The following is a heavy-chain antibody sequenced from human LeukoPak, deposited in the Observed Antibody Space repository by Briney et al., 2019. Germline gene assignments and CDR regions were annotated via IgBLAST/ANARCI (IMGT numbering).Heavy chain of an antibody. D-gene: IGHD2-15*01. CDR3: ARDGVTEYCSGGSCHSGYYYMDV. Sequence: SETLSLTCTVSGGSISSSSYYWGWIRQPPGKGMEWIGSIYYSGSTYYNPSLKSRVTISVDTSKNQFSLKLSSVTAADTAVYYCARDGVTEYCSGGSCHSGYYYMDVWGKGTTVTVSS. CDR1: GGSISSSSYY. CDR2: IYYSGST. V-gene: IGHV4-39*07. J-gene: IGHJ6*03.